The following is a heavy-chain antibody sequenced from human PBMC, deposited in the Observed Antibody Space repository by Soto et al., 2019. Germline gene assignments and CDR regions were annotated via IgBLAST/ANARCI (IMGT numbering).Heavy chain of an antibody. V-gene: IGHV5-51*01. Sequence: GESLKISCKGSGYSFTSYWIGWVRQMPGKGLEWMGIIYPGDSDTRYSPSFQGQVTISADKSISTAYLQWSSLKASDTAMYYCARQVGYCSGGSCYPDYWGQGTLVTVSS. J-gene: IGHJ4*02. CDR1: GYSFTSYW. CDR3: ARQVGYCSGGSCYPDY. D-gene: IGHD2-15*01. CDR2: IYPGDSDT.